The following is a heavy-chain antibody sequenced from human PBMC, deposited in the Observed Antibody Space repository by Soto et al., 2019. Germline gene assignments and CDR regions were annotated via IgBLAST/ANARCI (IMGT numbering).Heavy chain of an antibody. D-gene: IGHD6-13*01. CDR3: ARAGIAAATNPIQH. J-gene: IGHJ1*01. Sequence: EVQLVESGGGLVQPGGSLRLSCAASGLTFSSYWMSWVRQAPGKGLEWVANIKQDGSEKYYVDSVKGRFTISRDNAKNSLYLQMGSLTAEDTAVYYCARAGIAAATNPIQHWGQGTLVTVSS. V-gene: IGHV3-7*04. CDR1: GLTFSSYW. CDR2: IKQDGSEK.